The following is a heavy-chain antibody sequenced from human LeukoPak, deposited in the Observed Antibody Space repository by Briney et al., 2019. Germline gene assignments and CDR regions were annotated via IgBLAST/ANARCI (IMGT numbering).Heavy chain of an antibody. CDR3: AKDVGEGGSWTNFDY. CDR2: ISWNSDSI. Sequence: GGSLRLSCAASGFIFDDYAMHWVRQAPGKGLEWVSGISWNSDSIGYADSVKGRFTISRDNAKSSLYLQMNSLRAEDTAVYYCAKDVGEGGSWTNFDYWGQGTLVTVSS. D-gene: IGHD2-15*01. J-gene: IGHJ4*02. CDR1: GFIFDDYA. V-gene: IGHV3-9*01.